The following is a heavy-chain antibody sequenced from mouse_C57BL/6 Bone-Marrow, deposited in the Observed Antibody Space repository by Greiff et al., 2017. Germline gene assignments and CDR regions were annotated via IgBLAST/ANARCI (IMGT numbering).Heavy chain of an antibody. CDR3: TYFTTVTVQYYCDY. CDR1: GFNIKDDY. V-gene: IGHV14-4*01. D-gene: IGHD1-1*01. CDR2: IDPENGDT. J-gene: IGHJ2*01. Sequence: VQLQQSGAELVRPGASVKLSCTASGFNIKDDYMHWVKQRPEQGLEWIGWIDPENGDTEYASKFQGKATITADTSSNTAYLQLSSLTSEDTAVYYCTYFTTVTVQYYCDYWGRGTALTVSS.